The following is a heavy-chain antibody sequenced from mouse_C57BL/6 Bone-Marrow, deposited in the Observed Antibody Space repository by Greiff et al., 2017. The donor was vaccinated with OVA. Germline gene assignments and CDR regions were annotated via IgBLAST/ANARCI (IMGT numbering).Heavy chain of an antibody. CDR2: ISDGGSYT. CDR1: GFTFSSYA. Sequence: DVMLVESGGGLVKPGGSLKLSCAASGFTFSSYAMSWVRQTPEKRLEWVATISDGGSYTYYPDNVKGRFTISRDNAKNNLYLQMSHLKSEDTAMYYCARGWVLYYAMDYWGQGTSVTVSS. J-gene: IGHJ4*01. V-gene: IGHV5-4*03. D-gene: IGHD2-3*01. CDR3: ARGWVLYYAMDY.